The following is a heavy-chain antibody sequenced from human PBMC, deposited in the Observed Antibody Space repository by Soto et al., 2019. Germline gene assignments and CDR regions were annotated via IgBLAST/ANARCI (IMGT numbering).Heavy chain of an antibody. CDR2: ISGSGGST. CDR3: AKGGSGSCYIPFTFQYYYYGMDV. J-gene: IGHJ6*02. Sequence: GGSLRLSCAASGFTFSSYAMSWVRQAPGKGLEWVSAISGSGGSTYYADSVKGRFTISRDNSKNTLYLQMNSLRAEDTAVYYCAKGGSGSCYIPFTFQYYYYGMDVWGQGTTVTVSS. CDR1: GFTFSSYA. D-gene: IGHD3-10*01. V-gene: IGHV3-23*01.